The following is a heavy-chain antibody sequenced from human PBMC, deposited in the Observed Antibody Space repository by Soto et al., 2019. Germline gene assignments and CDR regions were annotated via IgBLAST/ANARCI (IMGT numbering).Heavy chain of an antibody. CDR1: GGSISSYY. CDR3: ARDVVDTAMGFTNWFDP. D-gene: IGHD5-18*01. CDR2: IYYSGST. J-gene: IGHJ5*02. Sequence: PSETLSLTCTVSGGSISSYYWSWIRQPPGKGLEWIGYIYYSGSTNYNPSLKSRVTISVDTSKNQFSLKLSSVTAADTAVYYCARDVVDTAMGFTNWFDPRGQGILVTVSS. V-gene: IGHV4-59*01.